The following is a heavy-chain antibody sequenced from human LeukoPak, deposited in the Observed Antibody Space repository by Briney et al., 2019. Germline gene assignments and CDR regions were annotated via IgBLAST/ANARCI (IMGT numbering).Heavy chain of an antibody. CDR3: ARVIRYFDWLGPYYYYMDV. D-gene: IGHD3-9*01. J-gene: IGHJ6*03. V-gene: IGHV4-59*01. CDR1: GGSISSYY. Sequence: SETLSLTCTVSGGSISSYYWSWIRQPPGKGLEWIGYIYYSGSTNYNPSLKSRVTISVDTSKNQFSLKLSSVTAADTAVYYCARVIRYFDWLGPYYYYMDVWGKGTTVTISS. CDR2: IYYSGST.